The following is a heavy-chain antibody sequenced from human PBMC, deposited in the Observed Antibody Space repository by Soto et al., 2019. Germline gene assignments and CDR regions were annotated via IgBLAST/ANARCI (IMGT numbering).Heavy chain of an antibody. Sequence: GASVKVSCKASGFTFTSSAVQWVRRARGQRLEWIGWIVVGSGDTNYPQKFQERVTITRDMSTSTAYMELSSLRSEDTAVYYCAADRDYDFWSGLIRDPPWNLDYWGQGTLVTVSS. J-gene: IGHJ4*02. CDR3: AADRDYDFWSGLIRDPPWNLDY. V-gene: IGHV1-58*01. CDR2: IVVGSGDT. D-gene: IGHD3-3*01. CDR1: GFTFTSSA.